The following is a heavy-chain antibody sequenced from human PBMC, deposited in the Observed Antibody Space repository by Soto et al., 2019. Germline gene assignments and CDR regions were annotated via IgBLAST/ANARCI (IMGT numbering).Heavy chain of an antibody. CDR1: GSSVSTGMKY. D-gene: IGHD3-10*01. CDR3: MKAHESGDFLGMSV. J-gene: IGHJ6*02. V-gene: IGHV4-61*01. Sequence: SETLSLTCTVSGSSVSTGMKYWGWVRQPPGKALEFIGYMYKTGETLLNSSLKSRVTLSMETSKNQFSLTLSSVTAADTAVYFCMKAHESGDFLGMSVWGPGTTVTVSS. CDR2: MYKTGET.